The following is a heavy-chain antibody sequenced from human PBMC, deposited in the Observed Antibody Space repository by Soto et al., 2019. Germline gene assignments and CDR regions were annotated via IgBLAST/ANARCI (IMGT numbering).Heavy chain of an antibody. Sequence: SVKVSCKASGGTFSSYTISWVRQAPGQGLEWMGRIIPILGIANYAQKFQGRVTITRDTSASTAYMELSSLRSEDTAVYYCAIDDCSGGSCYPRRAFDIWGQGTMVTVSS. CDR1: GGTFSSYT. V-gene: IGHV1-69*02. CDR2: IIPILGIA. D-gene: IGHD2-15*01. CDR3: AIDDCSGGSCYPRRAFDI. J-gene: IGHJ3*02.